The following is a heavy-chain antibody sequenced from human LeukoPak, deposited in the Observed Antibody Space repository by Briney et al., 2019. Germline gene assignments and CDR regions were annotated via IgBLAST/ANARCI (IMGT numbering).Heavy chain of an antibody. CDR3: ARARQLETDY. CDR1: GGTFSSYA. CDR2: INPNSGGT. D-gene: IGHD1-1*01. Sequence: EASVKVSCKASGGTFSSYAISWVRQAPGQGLEWMGWINPNSGGTNYAQKFQGRVTMTRDTSISTAYMELSRLRSDDTAVYYCARARQLETDYWGQGTLVTVSS. V-gene: IGHV1-2*02. J-gene: IGHJ4*02.